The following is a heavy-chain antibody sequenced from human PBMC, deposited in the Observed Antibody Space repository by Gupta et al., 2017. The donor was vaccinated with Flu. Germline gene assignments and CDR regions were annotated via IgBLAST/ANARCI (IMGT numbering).Heavy chain of an antibody. J-gene: IGHJ4*02. Sequence: QVQLQESGPGLVKPSQTLSLTCTVSGGSILSGSYYWSWIRQPAGKGLEWIGRIYTSGSTNYNPSLKSRVTISVDTSKNQFSLKLSSVTAADTAVYYCARGWDYYDSSGGVDYWGQGTLVTVSS. D-gene: IGHD3-22*01. CDR2: IYTSGST. CDR1: GGSILSGSYY. CDR3: ARGWDYYDSSGGVDY. V-gene: IGHV4-61*02.